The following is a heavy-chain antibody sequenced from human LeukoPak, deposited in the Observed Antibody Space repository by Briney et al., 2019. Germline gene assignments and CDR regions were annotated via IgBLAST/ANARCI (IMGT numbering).Heavy chain of an antibody. D-gene: IGHD6-13*01. CDR2: IKQDGSEK. CDR3: ARRGTSSSWAHFDY. Sequence: PGGSLRLSCAVSGFTFSSYWMTWVRQAPGKGLEWVAKIKQDGSEKYYVDSVKGRFTISRDNARNSVCLQMNSLGAEDTAVYYCARRGTSSSWAHFDYWGQGTLVTVSS. J-gene: IGHJ4*02. CDR1: GFTFSSYW. V-gene: IGHV3-7*05.